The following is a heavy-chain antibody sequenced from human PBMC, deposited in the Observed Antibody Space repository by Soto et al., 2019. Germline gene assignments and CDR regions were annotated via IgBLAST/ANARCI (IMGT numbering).Heavy chain of an antibody. CDR2: IYPCDSDT. D-gene: IGHD6-19*01. CDR1: GYSFTTYW. V-gene: IGHV5-51*01. Sequence: GESLKISCKGSGYSFTTYWIAWVRQLPGKGLEWMGSIYPCDSDTRYSPSFQGQVTVSVDKSITTAYLQWSSLKASDTAMYVCVSGHFLLPPATHLRLGYYYGMDVWGQGTTVTVSS. CDR3: VSGHFLLPPATHLRLGYYYGMDV. J-gene: IGHJ6*02.